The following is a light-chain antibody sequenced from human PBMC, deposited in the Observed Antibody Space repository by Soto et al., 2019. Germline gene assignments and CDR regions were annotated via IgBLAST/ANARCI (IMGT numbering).Light chain of an antibody. Sequence: IVMTQSPLSLPVTPGEPASISCRSGQILLHSNGYNYLDWYLQKPGQSPQLLIYLGSNRASGVPDRFSGSGSGTDFTLKISRVEAEDVGVYYCMQPLQSWTFGQGTKVDIK. CDR1: QILLHSNGYNY. CDR3: MQPLQSWT. CDR2: LGS. J-gene: IGKJ1*01. V-gene: IGKV2-28*01.